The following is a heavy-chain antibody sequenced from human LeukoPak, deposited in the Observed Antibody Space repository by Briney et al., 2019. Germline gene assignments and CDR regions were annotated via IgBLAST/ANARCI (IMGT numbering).Heavy chain of an antibody. D-gene: IGHD3-9*01. J-gene: IGHJ4*02. Sequence: GGSLRLSCAASGFTFSSYWMSWVRQAPGKGLEWVANIKQDGSEKYYVDSVKGRFTISRDNSKNTLYLQMSSLRAEDTAVYYCAKEAVDYDILTGYYTTGYFDYWGQGTLVTVSS. CDR3: AKEAVDYDILTGYYTTGYFDY. V-gene: IGHV3-7*03. CDR1: GFTFSSYW. CDR2: IKQDGSEK.